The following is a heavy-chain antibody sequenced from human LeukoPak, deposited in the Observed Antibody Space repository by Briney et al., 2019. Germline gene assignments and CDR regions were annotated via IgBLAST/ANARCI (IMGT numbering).Heavy chain of an antibody. CDR2: TYYMSRWKT. Sequence: SQTLSLTCAISGDSVCSDSAAWNWIRQSPSRGLEWLGRTYYMSRWKTDYAVSVTSRIVITPDTSKNQFSLQLSSVTPEDTAVYYCARATHGSHWFDPWGQGTLVTVSS. D-gene: IGHD5-12*01. J-gene: IGHJ5*02. V-gene: IGHV6-1*01. CDR1: GDSVCSDSAA. CDR3: ARATHGSHWFDP.